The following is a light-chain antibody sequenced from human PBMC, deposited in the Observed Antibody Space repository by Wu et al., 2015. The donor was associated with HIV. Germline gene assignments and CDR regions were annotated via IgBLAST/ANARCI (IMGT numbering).Light chain of an antibody. CDR3: QQAKSLPFT. CDR2: AAS. CDR1: RDIRNW. J-gene: IGKJ5*01. Sequence: DIQMTQSPSSVSASVGDRVTITCRASRDIRNWLVWYQQKPGKAPKFLIYAASSSQSGVPSRFSGSGSGTDFSLTISSLQPEDSATYFCQQAKSLPFTFGQGTRLEIK. V-gene: IGKV1-12*02.